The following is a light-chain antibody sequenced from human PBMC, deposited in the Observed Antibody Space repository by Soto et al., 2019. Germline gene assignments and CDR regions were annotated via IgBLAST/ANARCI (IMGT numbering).Light chain of an antibody. J-gene: IGKJ5*01. CDR1: QSVSSN. CDR3: QQYNNWPPIT. V-gene: IGKV3-15*01. CDR2: GAS. Sequence: EIVMTQSPATLSVSPGERATLSCRASQSVSSNLAWYQQKPGQAPRLLIYGASTSATNIPARFSGSGSGTEFTLTISSLQSQDFAVYYCQQYNNWPPITFGHGTRLEIK.